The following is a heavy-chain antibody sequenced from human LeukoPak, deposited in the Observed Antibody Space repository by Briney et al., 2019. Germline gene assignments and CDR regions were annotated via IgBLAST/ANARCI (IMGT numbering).Heavy chain of an antibody. CDR3: AGAYYYDSSGYPPFDC. Sequence: SETLSLSCTVSGGSISSSSYYWRWIRQSPGKGLEWIESIYYSGTTYYNPSLKSRVTISVDTSKNQFSLKLTSVTAADTAVYYCAGAYYYDSSGYPPFDCWGQGTLVTVSS. V-gene: IGHV4-39*01. CDR1: GGSISSSSYY. CDR2: IYYSGTT. D-gene: IGHD3-22*01. J-gene: IGHJ4*02.